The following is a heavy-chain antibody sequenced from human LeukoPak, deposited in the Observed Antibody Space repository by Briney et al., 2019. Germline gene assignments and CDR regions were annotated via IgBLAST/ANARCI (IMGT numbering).Heavy chain of an antibody. CDR3: ARHGNYRSARQNAFDI. V-gene: IGHV4-39*01. J-gene: IGHJ3*02. Sequence: SETLSLTCTASGGSISSSSYYWGWIRQPPGKGLEWIGSIYYSGSTYYNPSLKSRVTISVDTSKNQFSLKLSSVTAADTAVYYCARHGNYRSARQNAFDIWGQGTMVTVSS. D-gene: IGHD3-3*01. CDR1: GGSISSSSYY. CDR2: IYYSGST.